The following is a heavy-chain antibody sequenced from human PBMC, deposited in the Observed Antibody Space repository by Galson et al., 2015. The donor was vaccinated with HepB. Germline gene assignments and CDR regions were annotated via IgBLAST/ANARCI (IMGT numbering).Heavy chain of an antibody. CDR3: TGGLGWESGY. CDR1: GFIFSPYW. D-gene: IGHD1-26*01. CDR2: ITQDGSEK. V-gene: IGHV3-7*03. Sequence: SLRLSCAASGFIFSPYWMTWVRQAPGKGLEWVANITQDGSEKYYVDSVKGRFTISRDNAKNSLYLQMNSLRAEDTAVYYCTGGLGWESGYWGQGTLVTVSS. J-gene: IGHJ4*02.